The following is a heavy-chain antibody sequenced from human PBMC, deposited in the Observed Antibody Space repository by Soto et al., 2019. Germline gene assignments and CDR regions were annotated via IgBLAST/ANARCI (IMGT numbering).Heavy chain of an antibody. CDR2: ISWDGGST. D-gene: IGHD2-15*01. CDR3: AKGFPAKKKKSLYCSGGSCSFYSSHPKNYYYYGMDV. CDR1: GFTFDDYT. V-gene: IGHV3-43*01. Sequence: GGSLRLSCAASGFTFDDYTMHWVRQAPGKGLEWVSLISWDGGSTYYADSVKGRFTISRDNSKNSLYLQMNSLRTEDTALYYCAKGFPAKKKKSLYCSGGSCSFYSSHPKNYYYYGMDVWGQGTTVTVSS. J-gene: IGHJ6*02.